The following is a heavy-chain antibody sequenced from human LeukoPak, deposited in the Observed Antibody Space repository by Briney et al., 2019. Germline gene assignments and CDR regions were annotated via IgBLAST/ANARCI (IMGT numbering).Heavy chain of an antibody. D-gene: IGHD3-3*01. CDR3: AKNGQSGFSFDP. V-gene: IGHV4-34*01. CDR1: GESFSGYY. Sequence: SETLSLTCAVYGESFSGYYWSWIRQPPGKGLEWIGEINHSGSTNYNPSLKSRVTISVDTSKNQFSLKLSSVTAADTAVYYCAKNGQSGFSFDPWGQGTLVTVSS. CDR2: INHSGST. J-gene: IGHJ5*02.